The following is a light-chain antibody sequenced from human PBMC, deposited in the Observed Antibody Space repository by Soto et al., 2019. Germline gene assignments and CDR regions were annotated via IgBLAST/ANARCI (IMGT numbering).Light chain of an antibody. CDR3: ISYAGSSNLV. Sequence: QSVLTQPPSASGSPGQSVTISCTGTSSDVGVYNYVSWYQQHPGKAPKLMIYEVNKRPSGVPDRFFGSKSGNTASLTVSGLQAEDEADYYCISYAGSSNLVFDGGTKLTVL. CDR1: SSDVGVYNY. J-gene: IGLJ2*01. CDR2: EVN. V-gene: IGLV2-8*01.